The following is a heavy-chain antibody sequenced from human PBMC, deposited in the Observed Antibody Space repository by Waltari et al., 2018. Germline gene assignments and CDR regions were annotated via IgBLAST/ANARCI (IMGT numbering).Heavy chain of an antibody. D-gene: IGHD6-19*01. CDR2: IYYSGST. Sequence: QLQLQVSGPGLVKPSETLSLTCTVSAGSISSSSYYWGWIRQPPGKGLEWIGSIYYSGSTYYNPSLKRRVTISVDTAKNQFSLKLSSVTAADTAVYYCARTLYSSGYSAEYFQHWGQGTLVTVSS. J-gene: IGHJ1*01. CDR1: AGSISSSSYY. CDR3: ARTLYSSGYSAEYFQH. V-gene: IGHV4-39*07.